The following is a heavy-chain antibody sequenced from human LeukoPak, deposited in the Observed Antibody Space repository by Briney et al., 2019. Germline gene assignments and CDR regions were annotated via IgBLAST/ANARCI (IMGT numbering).Heavy chain of an antibody. D-gene: IGHD3-22*01. Sequence: GGSLRLSCAASGFTFNNYAMHWVRQAPGKGLEWVAVKSYDGSNKYYADSVKGRFTISRDNSKNTLYLQMNSLRAEDTAVYYCASPKDSSGYYYFDYWGQGTLVTVSS. CDR1: GFTFNNYA. J-gene: IGHJ4*02. V-gene: IGHV3-30-3*01. CDR3: ASPKDSSGYYYFDY. CDR2: KSYDGSNK.